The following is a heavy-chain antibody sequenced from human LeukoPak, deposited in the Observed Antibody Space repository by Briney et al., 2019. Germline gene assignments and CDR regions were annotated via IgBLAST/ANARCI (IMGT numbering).Heavy chain of an antibody. V-gene: IGHV3-9*01. J-gene: IGHJ4*02. Sequence: GRSLRLSCAASGFTFDDYAMHWVRQAPGKGLEWVSGISWNSGSIGYADSVKGRFTISRDNAKNSLYLQMNSLRAEDTAVYYCARATRQRGPFDYWGQGTLVTVSS. CDR2: ISWNSGSI. D-gene: IGHD6-25*01. CDR3: ARATRQRGPFDY. CDR1: GFTFDDYA.